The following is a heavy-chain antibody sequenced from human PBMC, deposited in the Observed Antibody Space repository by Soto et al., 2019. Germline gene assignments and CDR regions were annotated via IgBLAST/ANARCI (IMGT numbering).Heavy chain of an antibody. CDR1: GFTFSSYG. CDR2: ISHDGSNK. Sequence: PGGSLRLSCAASGFTFSSYGMHWVRQAPGKGLEWVAVISHDGSNKYYADSVKGRFTISRDNSKNTLYLQMNSLRAEDTAVYYCAKDMGEGISMGVFDYWGQGTLVTVSS. CDR3: AKDMGEGISMGVFDY. D-gene: IGHD6-13*01. V-gene: IGHV3-30*18. J-gene: IGHJ4*02.